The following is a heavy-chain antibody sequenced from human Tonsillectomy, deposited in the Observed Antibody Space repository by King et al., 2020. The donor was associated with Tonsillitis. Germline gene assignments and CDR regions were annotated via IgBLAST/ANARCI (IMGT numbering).Heavy chain of an antibody. Sequence: VQLVESGGGVVQPGGSLRLSCAASGFTFDDYAMHWVRQAPWKGLEWVSLVSGDGGNTYYADSVKGRFNISRDNRKSSLYLQMNSLRTEDTALYYCAKDFSDSGGYYKNSFDYWGQGTLVTVSS. CDR2: VSGDGGNT. CDR1: GFTFDDYA. CDR3: AKDFSDSGGYYKNSFDY. V-gene: IGHV3-43*02. D-gene: IGHD3-22*01. J-gene: IGHJ4*02.